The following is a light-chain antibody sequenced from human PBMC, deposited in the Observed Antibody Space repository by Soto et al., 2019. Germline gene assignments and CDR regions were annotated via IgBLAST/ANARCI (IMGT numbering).Light chain of an antibody. CDR1: QSISSW. V-gene: IGKV1-5*03. CDR3: QHYNSYCPLT. CDR2: QAS. J-gene: IGKJ4*01. Sequence: SCYMLSAXVGDXVTIXXLXSQSISSWLAWYQQEPVKSPKLLIYQASRLEIGVPSIFSGRRSGPDFNLTISSMPPDDFTTSYCQHYNSYCPLTIAGGTKEAIK.